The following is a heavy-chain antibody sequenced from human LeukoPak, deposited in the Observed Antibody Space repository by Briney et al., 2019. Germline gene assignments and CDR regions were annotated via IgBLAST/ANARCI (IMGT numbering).Heavy chain of an antibody. CDR1: GFTFSSYG. V-gene: IGHV3-33*01. Sequence: GGSLRLSCAASGFTFSSYGMHWVRQAPGKGLEWVAVIWNDGSNKYYEDSVKGRFSISRDSSKNTLYLQMNSLRAEDTALYYCARSRGGSSSGVGDNFDHWGQGTLVTVSS. CDR2: IWNDGSNK. J-gene: IGHJ4*02. D-gene: IGHD6-6*01. CDR3: ARSRGGSSSGVGDNFDH.